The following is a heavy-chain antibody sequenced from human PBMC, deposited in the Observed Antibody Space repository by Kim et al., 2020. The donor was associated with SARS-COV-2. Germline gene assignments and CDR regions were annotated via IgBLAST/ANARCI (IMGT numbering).Heavy chain of an antibody. D-gene: IGHD6-19*01. Sequence: GGSLRLSCAASGFTFSSYAMSWVRQAPGKGLEWVSAISGSGGSTYYTDSVKGRFTISRDNSKNTLYLQMNSLRAEDTAVYYCAKDIYVEGAVDYCGQGTLVTVSS. J-gene: IGHJ4*02. CDR3: AKDIYVEGAVDY. CDR1: GFTFSSYA. V-gene: IGHV3-23*01. CDR2: ISGSGGST.